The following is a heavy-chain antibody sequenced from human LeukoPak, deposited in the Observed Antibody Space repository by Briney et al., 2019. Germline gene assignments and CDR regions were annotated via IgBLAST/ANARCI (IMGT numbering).Heavy chain of an antibody. Sequence: ASVKVSCKASGGTFSSYAISWVRQAPGQGLEWMGGIIPIFGTANYAQKFQGRVTITTDESTSTAYMELGSLRSEDTAVYYCARSYYDSSGFSPWGQGTLVTVSS. V-gene: IGHV1-69*05. J-gene: IGHJ5*02. CDR3: ARSYYDSSGFSP. D-gene: IGHD3-22*01. CDR2: IIPIFGTA. CDR1: GGTFSSYA.